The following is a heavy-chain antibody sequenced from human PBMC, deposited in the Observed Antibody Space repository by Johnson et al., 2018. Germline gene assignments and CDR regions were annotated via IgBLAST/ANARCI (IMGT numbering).Heavy chain of an antibody. CDR1: GFTFSSYD. CDR3: AKVVSSPLYYFYGMDV. CDR2: IGTAGDT. V-gene: IGHV3-13*01. J-gene: IGHJ6*02. D-gene: IGHD6-6*01. Sequence: EVQLLETGGGLVQPGGSLRLSCAASGFTFSSYDMHWVRQATGKGPAWVSAIGTAGDTYYPGSVKGRSTIPRDNSTNTLDLQMNSLRAEDTAVYFCAKVVSSPLYYFYGMDVGGQGTTVTVSS.